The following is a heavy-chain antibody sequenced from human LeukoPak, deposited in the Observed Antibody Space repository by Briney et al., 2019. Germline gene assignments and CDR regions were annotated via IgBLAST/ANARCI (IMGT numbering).Heavy chain of an antibody. CDR3: AKIATWTYFDS. Sequence: GGSLRLSCAASGLTFSSSAMSWVRQAPGKGLGWVSDIDGSGKTAHYADSVKGRFTISRDNSKNTLYLQLTSLRVDDTAVYYCAKIATWTYFDSWGQGTLVTVSS. CDR1: GLTFSSSA. V-gene: IGHV3-23*01. CDR2: IDGSGKTA. D-gene: IGHD3/OR15-3a*01. J-gene: IGHJ4*02.